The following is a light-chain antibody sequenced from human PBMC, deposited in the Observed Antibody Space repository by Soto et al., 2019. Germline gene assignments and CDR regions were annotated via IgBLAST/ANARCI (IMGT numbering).Light chain of an antibody. Sequence: DVVMTQSPLSLPVTLGQPASISCKSSQSPVYSDGITYLNWFQQRPGQSPRRLIYQVSNRDSGVPNRFSGSVSGTDFTLKISRVGAEYVGFYYCLHGAHCPWTLVQGTKVQIK. CDR3: LHGAHCPWT. J-gene: IGKJ1*01. V-gene: IGKV2-30*01. CDR2: QVS. CDR1: QSPVYSDGITY.